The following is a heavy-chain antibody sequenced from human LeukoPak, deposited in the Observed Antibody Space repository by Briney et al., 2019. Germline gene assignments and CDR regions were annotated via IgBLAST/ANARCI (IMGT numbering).Heavy chain of an antibody. CDR2: IKSKTEGGTT. Sequence: GGSLRLSCVASGFTFNNAWMNWVRQAPGKGLEWVGRIKSKTEGGTTDYAAPVKGRFTISRDDSKNTLYLQMNSLKTEDTGVYYCTTGITLRARPLDYWGQGTLVTVSS. J-gene: IGHJ4*02. V-gene: IGHV3-15*01. CDR1: GFTFNNAW. CDR3: TTGITLRARPLDY. D-gene: IGHD1-14*01.